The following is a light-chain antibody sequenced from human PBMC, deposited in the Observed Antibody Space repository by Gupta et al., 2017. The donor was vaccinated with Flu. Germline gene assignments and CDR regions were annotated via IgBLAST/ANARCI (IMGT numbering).Light chain of an antibody. CDR1: QSVSSN. Sequence: EIVMTQSPATLSLSPGDGLTLSCRASQSVSSNLAWYQQKPGQAPRLLIFGASTRASGTPVRFSGSGSGTEFSLTISRLQSEDFAVYYCQQYHISRTFGQGTKVEIK. CDR2: GAS. J-gene: IGKJ1*01. V-gene: IGKV3D-15*01. CDR3: QQYHISRT.